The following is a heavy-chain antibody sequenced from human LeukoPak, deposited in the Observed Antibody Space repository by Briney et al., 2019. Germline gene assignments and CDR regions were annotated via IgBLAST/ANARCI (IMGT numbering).Heavy chain of an antibody. J-gene: IGHJ6*03. Sequence: GGSLRLSCAASGFTFSGSAMHWVRQASGKGLEWVGRIRSKANSYATAYAASVKGRFTISRDDSKNTAYLQMNSLKTEDTAVYYCTNSVAGTYYYYYYMDVWGKGTTVTVSS. CDR2: IRSKANSYAT. CDR3: TNSVAGTYYYYYYMDV. V-gene: IGHV3-73*01. D-gene: IGHD6-19*01. CDR1: GFTFSGSA.